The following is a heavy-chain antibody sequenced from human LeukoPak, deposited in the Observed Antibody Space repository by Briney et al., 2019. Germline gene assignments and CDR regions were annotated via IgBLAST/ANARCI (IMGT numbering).Heavy chain of an antibody. V-gene: IGHV4-59*01. CDR3: ARTYSSSSVDC. Sequence: SETLSLTCTVSGGSISDFYWGWIRQPPGKGLEWIGHIFYSGTTNYNPSLKNRVTISVDTSKNQFSLNVSSVTAADTAIYYCARTYSSSSVDCWGQGTLVTVSS. D-gene: IGHD6-6*01. CDR1: GGSISDFY. CDR2: IFYSGTT. J-gene: IGHJ4*02.